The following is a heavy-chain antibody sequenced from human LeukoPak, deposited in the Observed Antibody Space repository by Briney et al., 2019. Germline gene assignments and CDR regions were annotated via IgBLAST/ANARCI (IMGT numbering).Heavy chain of an antibody. Sequence: SETLSLTCTVSGGSISSGDYYWSWIRQPPGKGLEWIGYIYYSGSTNYNPSLKSRVTISVDTSKNQFSLKLSSVTAADTAVYYCARGCSSTNDAFDIWGQGTMVTVSS. CDR3: ARGCSSTNDAFDI. CDR2: IYYSGST. CDR1: GGSISSGDYY. J-gene: IGHJ3*02. V-gene: IGHV4-61*08. D-gene: IGHD2-2*01.